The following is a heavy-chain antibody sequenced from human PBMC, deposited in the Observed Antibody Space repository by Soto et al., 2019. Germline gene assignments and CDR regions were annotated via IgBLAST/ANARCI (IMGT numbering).Heavy chain of an antibody. CDR1: GGSVSSYY. D-gene: IGHD5-12*01. Sequence: PSETLSLTCTVSGGSVSSYYWSWIRQPPGKGLEWIGYIYYSGSTNYNPSLKSRVTISVDTSKNQFSLKLSSVTAADTAVYYCARDRRDGYNTLDYWGQGTLVTVSS. J-gene: IGHJ4*02. CDR3: ARDRRDGYNTLDY. CDR2: IYYSGST. V-gene: IGHV4-59*02.